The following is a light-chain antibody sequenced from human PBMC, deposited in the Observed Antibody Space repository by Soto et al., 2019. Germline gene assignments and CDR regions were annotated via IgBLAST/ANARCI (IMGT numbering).Light chain of an antibody. CDR3: QQYSSSPIT. V-gene: IGKV1-39*01. J-gene: IGKJ5*01. CDR1: QSINSY. CDR2: AAS. Sequence: DIQMTQSPSSLSASIGDRVTLTCRASQSINSYLNWYQQKPGKAHKVLIYAASNLQSGVPSRFSGSGSGTDFSLTISRLDPEDFAVYYCQQYSSSPITFGQGTRLEIK.